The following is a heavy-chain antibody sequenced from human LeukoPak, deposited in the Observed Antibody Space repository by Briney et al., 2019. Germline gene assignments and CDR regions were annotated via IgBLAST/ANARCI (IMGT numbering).Heavy chain of an antibody. J-gene: IGHJ4*02. CDR2: MNPNSGNT. Sequence: ASVKVSCKASGYTFTSYDINWVRQAPGQGLEWMGWMNPNSGNTGYAQKFQRRATMTRNTSISTAYRELSSLRSEDTAVYYCARVGSFGELIRWGQGTLVTVSS. CDR3: ARVGSFGELIR. V-gene: IGHV1-8*01. D-gene: IGHD3-10*01. CDR1: GYTFTSYD.